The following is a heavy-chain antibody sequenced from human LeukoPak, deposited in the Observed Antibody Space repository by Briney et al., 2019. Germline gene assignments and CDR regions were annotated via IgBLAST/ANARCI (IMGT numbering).Heavy chain of an antibody. CDR2: ISGSGGST. Sequence: GGSLRLSCAASGFTFSSYAMSWVRQAPGKGLEWVSAISGSGGSTYYADSVKGRFTISRDNSKNTLYLQMNSLRAEDTAVYYCAKGGNRAARLSDAFDIWGQGTMVTVSS. J-gene: IGHJ3*02. CDR1: GFTFSSYA. D-gene: IGHD6-6*01. CDR3: AKGGNRAARLSDAFDI. V-gene: IGHV3-23*01.